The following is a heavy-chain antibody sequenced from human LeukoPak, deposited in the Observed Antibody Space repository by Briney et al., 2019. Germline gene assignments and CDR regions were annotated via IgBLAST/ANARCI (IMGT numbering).Heavy chain of an antibody. D-gene: IGHD6-19*01. J-gene: IGHJ6*02. CDR3: VRAGTSGWDYYNYAMDV. CDR1: GFTFSTYW. Sequence: GGSLRLSCAASGFTFSTYWISWVRQAPGKGLEWVANIKPDGNEKYYVHSVDGRFTISRDNAKTSLFLQMNSLRAEDTAVYYCVRAGTSGWDYYNYAMDVWGQGTTVTVSS. CDR2: IKPDGNEK. V-gene: IGHV3-7*01.